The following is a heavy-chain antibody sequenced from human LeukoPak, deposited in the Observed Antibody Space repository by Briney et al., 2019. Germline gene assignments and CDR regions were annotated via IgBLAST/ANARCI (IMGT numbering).Heavy chain of an antibody. CDR1: GGSFSGYY. CDR3: ARDPDVDTAV. D-gene: IGHD5-18*01. Sequence: SETLSLTCAVYGGSFSGYYWSWIRQPPGKGLEWIGEINHSGSTNYNPSLKSRVTISVDTSKNQFSLKLSSVTAADTAVYYCARDPDVDTAVWGQGTLDTVSS. CDR2: INHSGST. V-gene: IGHV4-34*01. J-gene: IGHJ4*02.